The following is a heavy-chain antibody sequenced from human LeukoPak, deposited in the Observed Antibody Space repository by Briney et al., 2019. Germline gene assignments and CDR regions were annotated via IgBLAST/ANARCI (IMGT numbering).Heavy chain of an antibody. V-gene: IGHV3-23*01. J-gene: IGHJ3*02. CDR3: AKVKRSVAPDAFDI. CDR1: GFTVSSNY. Sequence: PGGSLRLSCAAAGFTVSSNYMSWVRQAPGKGLECVSAISGSGGSTYYADSVKGRFTISRDNSKNTLYLQMNSLRAEDTAVYYCAKVKRSVAPDAFDIWGQGTMVTVSS. CDR2: ISGSGGST. D-gene: IGHD2-21*01.